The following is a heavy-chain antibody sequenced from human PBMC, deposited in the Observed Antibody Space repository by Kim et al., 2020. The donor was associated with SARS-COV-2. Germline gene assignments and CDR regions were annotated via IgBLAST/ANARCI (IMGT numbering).Heavy chain of an antibody. V-gene: IGHV4-59*01. D-gene: IGHD4-17*01. Sequence: LKSRVTISVDTSKNQFSLKLSSVTAADTAVYYCARESRPLDYGDYNPYFDYWGQGTLVTVSS. CDR3: ARESRPLDYGDYNPYFDY. J-gene: IGHJ4*02.